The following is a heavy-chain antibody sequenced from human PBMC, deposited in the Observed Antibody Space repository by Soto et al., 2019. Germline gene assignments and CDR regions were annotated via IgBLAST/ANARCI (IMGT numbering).Heavy chain of an antibody. D-gene: IGHD3-3*01. CDR2: IIPIFGTA. J-gene: IGHJ6*02. V-gene: IGHV1-69*13. CDR3: ARRVLRFYPWGFYYYGMDV. Sequence: SVKVSCKASGGTFSSYSISWVRQAPGQGLEWMGGIIPIFGTANYAQKFQGRVTITADESTSTAYMELSSLRSEDTAVYYCARRVLRFYPWGFYYYGMDVWGQGTTVTVSS. CDR1: GGTFSSYS.